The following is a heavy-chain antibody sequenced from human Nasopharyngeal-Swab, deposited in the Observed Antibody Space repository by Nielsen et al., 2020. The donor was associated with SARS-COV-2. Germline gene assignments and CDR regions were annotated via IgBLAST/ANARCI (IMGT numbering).Heavy chain of an antibody. V-gene: IGHV3-30*05. D-gene: IGHD1-26*01. CDR1: GFTFRIYG. J-gene: IGHJ6*03. CDR3: AKGLRVGSAYYFYYMDV. Sequence: GESLKISCATSGFTFRIYGMHWVRQAPGKGLEWVAVTSFDGSNKSYADSVKGRFTISKDYAQNTLYLHMNSLRAEDTAVYYCAKGLRVGSAYYFYYMDVWGKGTTVTVSS. CDR2: TSFDGSNK.